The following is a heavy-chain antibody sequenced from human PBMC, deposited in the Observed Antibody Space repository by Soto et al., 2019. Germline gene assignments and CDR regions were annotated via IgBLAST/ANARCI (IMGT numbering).Heavy chain of an antibody. D-gene: IGHD3-22*01. V-gene: IGHV1-18*04. CDR3: ARAKYYYDSSGDFDY. CDR2: TSAYNGNT. Sequence: ASVKVSCKASGYTFTSYGISWVRQAPGQGLEWMGWTSAYNGNTNYAQKLQGRVTMTTDTSTSTAYMELRSLRSDDTAVYYCARAKYYYDSSGDFDYWGQGTLVTVSS. CDR1: GYTFTSYG. J-gene: IGHJ4*02.